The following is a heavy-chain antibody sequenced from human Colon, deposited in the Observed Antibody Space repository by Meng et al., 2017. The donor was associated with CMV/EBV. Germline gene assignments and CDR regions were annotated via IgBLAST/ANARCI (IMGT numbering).Heavy chain of an antibody. D-gene: IGHD5-12*01. J-gene: IGHJ5*01. CDR2: ITADRKFM. CDR3: VKDVGGTIMEATGWLES. V-gene: IGHV3-21*04. Sequence: GGSLRLSCVASGFNFNSYAMNWVRQAPGKGLEWVAAITADRKFMYYADSVKGRFTVSRDNAKKSLYLDMQSLRAEDTALYYCVKDVGGTIMEATGWLESWGQGTLVTVSS. CDR1: GFNFNSYA.